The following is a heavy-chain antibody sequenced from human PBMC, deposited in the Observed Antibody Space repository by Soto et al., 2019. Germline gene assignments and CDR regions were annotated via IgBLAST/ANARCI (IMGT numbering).Heavy chain of an antibody. CDR3: ARSIYDSSGYYGGVWFDP. Sequence: SETLSLTWTVSGGSISSYYWIWIRQPPGKGLEWIGYIYYSGSTNYNPSLKSRVTISVDTSKNQFSLKLSSVTAADTAVYYCARSIYDSSGYYGGVWFDPWGQGTLVTVSS. D-gene: IGHD3-22*01. J-gene: IGHJ5*02. V-gene: IGHV4-59*01. CDR1: GGSISSYY. CDR2: IYYSGST.